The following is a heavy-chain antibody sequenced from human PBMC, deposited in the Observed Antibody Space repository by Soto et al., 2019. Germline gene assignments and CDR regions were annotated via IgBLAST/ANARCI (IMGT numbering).Heavy chain of an antibody. V-gene: IGHV4-31*03. Sequence: SETLSLTCTVSGDSIRDGGYDWGWIRPRKGQGLERMGYIYFTGKANYNPSLETRLTMSVDMSRRQQYLGMPCVTAADTAVYFCAKDPSPHPRPTVSPKWFDPWGQGSTVTVSS. CDR3: AKDPSPHPRPTVSPKWFDP. CDR1: GDSIRDGGYD. D-gene: IGHD4-17*01. J-gene: IGHJ5*02. CDR2: IYFTGKA.